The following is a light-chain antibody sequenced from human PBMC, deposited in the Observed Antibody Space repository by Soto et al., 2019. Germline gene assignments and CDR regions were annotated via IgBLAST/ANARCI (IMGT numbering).Light chain of an antibody. J-gene: IGKJ1*01. CDR2: GAS. Sequence: EIVLTESPATLSLSPGERSTLSCMASQSVSSSYLAWYQQKPGQAPRLLIYGASSRATGIPDRFSGSGSGTEFTLTIRSLQPDDFATYYCEQDRWYPWTFGQGTKV. CDR3: EQDRWYPWT. V-gene: IGKV3-20*01. CDR1: QSVSSSY.